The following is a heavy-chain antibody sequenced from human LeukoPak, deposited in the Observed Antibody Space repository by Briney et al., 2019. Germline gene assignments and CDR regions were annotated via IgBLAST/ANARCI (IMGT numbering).Heavy chain of an antibody. Sequence: GGSLRLSCAASGFTFSSYWMSWVRQAPGKGLEWVANIKQDGSEEYYVDSVKGRFTISRDNAKNSLYLQMNSLRAEDTAVYYCARDRDSSGWYWAFDIWGQGTMVTVSS. CDR1: GFTFSSYW. CDR2: IKQDGSEE. D-gene: IGHD6-19*01. V-gene: IGHV3-7*01. CDR3: ARDRDSSGWYWAFDI. J-gene: IGHJ3*02.